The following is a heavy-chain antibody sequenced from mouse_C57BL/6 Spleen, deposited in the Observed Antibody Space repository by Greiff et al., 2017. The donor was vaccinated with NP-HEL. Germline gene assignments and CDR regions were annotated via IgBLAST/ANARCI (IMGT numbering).Heavy chain of an antibody. CDR3: ARDPYYGSSSYAMDY. CDR1: GFTFSSYA. CDR2: ISDGGSYT. Sequence: EVQLKESGGGLVKPGGSLKLSCAASGFTFSSYAMSWVRQTPEKRLEWVATISDGGSYTYYPDNVKGRFTISRDNAKNNLYLQMSHLKSEDTAMYYCARDPYYGSSSYAMDYWGQGTSVTVSS. V-gene: IGHV5-4*01. J-gene: IGHJ4*01. D-gene: IGHD1-1*01.